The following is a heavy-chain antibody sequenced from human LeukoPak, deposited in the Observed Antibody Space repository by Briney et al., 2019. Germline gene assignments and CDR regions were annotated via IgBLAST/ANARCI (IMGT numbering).Heavy chain of an antibody. V-gene: IGHV1-8*01. CDR3: ARAPMTNYYDSPDPPGADLDV. Sequence: GASVKVSCKASGYTFTSYDINWVRQATGQGLEWMGWMNPNSGNTGYAQKFQGRVTMTRNTSISTAYMELSSLRSEDTAVYYCARAPMTNYYDSPDPPGADLDVWGKGTTVTVSS. CDR1: GYTFTSYD. D-gene: IGHD3-22*01. CDR2: MNPNSGNT. J-gene: IGHJ6*04.